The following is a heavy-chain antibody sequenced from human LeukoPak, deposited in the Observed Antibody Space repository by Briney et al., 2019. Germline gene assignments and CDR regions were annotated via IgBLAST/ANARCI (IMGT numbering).Heavy chain of an antibody. Sequence: ASVKVSCKASGYTFTGYYMHWVRQAPGQGLEWMGWINPNSGGTNYAQKFQGRVTMTRDTSISTAYMELSRLRSDDTAVYYCARVIGLIAAAGTTYYYYYYMDVWGKGTTVTVSS. CDR3: ARVIGLIAAAGTTYYYYYYMDV. CDR2: INPNSGGT. V-gene: IGHV1-2*02. CDR1: GYTFTGYY. J-gene: IGHJ6*03. D-gene: IGHD6-13*01.